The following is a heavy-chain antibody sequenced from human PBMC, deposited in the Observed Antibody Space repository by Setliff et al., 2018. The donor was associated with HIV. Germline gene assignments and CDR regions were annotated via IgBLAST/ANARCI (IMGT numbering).Heavy chain of an antibody. CDR2: IYHSGST. D-gene: IGHD3-22*01. J-gene: IGHJ5*02. CDR3: AGVLSSGYYDGP. V-gene: IGHV4-38-2*01. Sequence: SETLSLTCAVSGGSISSGFYWGWIRQPPGKGLEWIGSIYHSGSTYYNPSLRSRVTISVDTSKNQFSLKLRSVTAADTAVYYCAGVLSSGYYDGPWGQGTLVTVSS. CDR1: GGSISSGFY.